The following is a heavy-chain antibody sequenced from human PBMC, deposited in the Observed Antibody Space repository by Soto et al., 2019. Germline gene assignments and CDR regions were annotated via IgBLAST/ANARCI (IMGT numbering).Heavy chain of an antibody. CDR2: INAGNGNT. Sequence: APVKVSCKASGYTFTSYAMHWVRQAPGQRLEWMGWINAGNGNTKYSQKFQGRVTITRDTSASTAYMELSSLRSEDTAVYYCARESGDSGYDHFDYWGQGTLVTVSS. CDR1: GYTFTSYA. D-gene: IGHD5-12*01. V-gene: IGHV1-3*01. J-gene: IGHJ4*02. CDR3: ARESGDSGYDHFDY.